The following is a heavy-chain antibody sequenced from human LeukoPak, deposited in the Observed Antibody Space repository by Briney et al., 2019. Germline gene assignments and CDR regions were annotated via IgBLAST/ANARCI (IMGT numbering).Heavy chain of an antibody. J-gene: IGHJ4*02. CDR3: ATHTAMDDYFDY. D-gene: IGHD5-18*01. CDR2: ISYDGSNK. V-gene: IGHV3-30-3*01. CDR1: GFTFSSYA. Sequence: GGSLRLPCAASGFTFSSYAMHWVRQAPGKGLEWVAVISYDGSNKYYADSVKGRFTISRDNSKNTLYLQMNSLRAEDTAVYYCATHTAMDDYFDYWGQGTLVTVSS.